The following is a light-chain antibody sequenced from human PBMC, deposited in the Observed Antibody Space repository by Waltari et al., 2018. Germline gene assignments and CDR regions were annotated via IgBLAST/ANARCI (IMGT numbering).Light chain of an antibody. CDR1: SRDGGGYNY. J-gene: IGLJ3*02. CDR3: CSYAGSYTFAV. V-gene: IGLV2-11*01. Sequence: QSALTQPRSVSGSPGQSVTISCPGTSRDGGGYNYVSWYQQHPGKAPNPMIYDVSKRPSGVPDRFSGSKSGNTASLTISGLQAEDEADYYCCSYAGSYTFAVFGGGTKLTVL. CDR2: DVS.